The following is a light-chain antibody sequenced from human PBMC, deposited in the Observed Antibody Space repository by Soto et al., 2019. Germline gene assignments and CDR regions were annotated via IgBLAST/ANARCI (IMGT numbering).Light chain of an antibody. Sequence: DIQMTQSPSSLSASVGDRVTITCRASQSISSYLNWYQQKPGKAPKLLIYAASSLQSGVPSRFSGSGSGTGFTLTISSLQPEDFATYYCQQSYSTPLTSGHGTKVDIK. J-gene: IGKJ1*01. CDR2: AAS. V-gene: IGKV1-39*01. CDR1: QSISSY. CDR3: QQSYSTPLT.